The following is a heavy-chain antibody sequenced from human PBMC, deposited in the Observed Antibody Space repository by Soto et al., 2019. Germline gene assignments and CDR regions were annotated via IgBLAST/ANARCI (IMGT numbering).Heavy chain of an antibody. D-gene: IGHD3-10*01. CDR3: ASYSGSYFPVGHDR. CDR1: GFMFSSYW. V-gene: IGHV3-7*01. J-gene: IGHJ5*02. Sequence: VHLVESGGGLVEPGGSLRLSCEASGFMFSSYWMSWVRQAPGEGLEWVANIKQDGSEIHYLESVEGRFTIFRDNARRSVYLQMNGLRAEDTAVYFCASYSGSYFPVGHDRWGQGTLVVVSS. CDR2: IKQDGSEI.